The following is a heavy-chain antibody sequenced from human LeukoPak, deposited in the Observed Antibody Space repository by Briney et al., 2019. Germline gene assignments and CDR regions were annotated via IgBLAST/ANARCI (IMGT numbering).Heavy chain of an antibody. V-gene: IGHV1-2*02. CDR1: GYTFTDYY. D-gene: IGHD3-10*01. J-gene: IGHJ4*02. Sequence: ASVKVSCKASGYTFTDYYTHWVRQAPGQGLEWMGWINPNSGGTNYAQKFQGRVTMTRDTSISTAYIDLSRLRSDDTAVYYCARGAVLLWFGELLEFDYWGQGTLVTVSS. CDR3: ARGAVLLWFGELLEFDY. CDR2: INPNSGGT.